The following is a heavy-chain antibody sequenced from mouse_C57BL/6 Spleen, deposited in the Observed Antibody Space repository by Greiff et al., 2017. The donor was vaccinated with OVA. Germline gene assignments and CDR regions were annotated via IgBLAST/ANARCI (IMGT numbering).Heavy chain of an antibody. J-gene: IGHJ1*03. CDR3: ARGFLRWYFDV. CDR1: GYTFTDYN. Sequence: VQLQQSGPELVKPGASVKMSCKASGYTFTDYNMHWVKQSHGQSLEWIGYINPNNGGTSYNEKFKGKATLTVNKSSSTAYMELSSLTSEDSAVYCCARGFLRWYFDVWGTGTTVTVSS. CDR2: INPNNGGT. V-gene: IGHV1-22*01.